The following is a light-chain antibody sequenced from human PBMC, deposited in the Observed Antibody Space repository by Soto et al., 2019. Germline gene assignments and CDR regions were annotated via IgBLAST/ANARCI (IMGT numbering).Light chain of an antibody. V-gene: IGKV3-20*01. CDR1: QSVSSY. CDR3: QLSGFSPLS. Sequence: EIGLTLYPATLSLSPGERATLSCRASQSVSSYLAWYQQKPGQAPRLLIYGASSRATGIPDRFSGSGSGTDFTLSISRLEPEDFAVYYCQLSGFSPLSLGGGTKVDIK. CDR2: GAS. J-gene: IGKJ4*01.